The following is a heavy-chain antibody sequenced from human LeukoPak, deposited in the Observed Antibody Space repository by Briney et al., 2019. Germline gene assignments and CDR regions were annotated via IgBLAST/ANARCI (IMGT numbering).Heavy chain of an antibody. CDR1: GYTLTELS. Sequence: ASVKVSCKVSGYTLTELSMHWVRQAPGKGLEWMGGFDPEDGETIYAQKFQGRVTVTEDTSTDTAYMELSSLRSEDTAVYYCATYGSGSYYGSLDYWGQGTLVTVSS. CDR2: FDPEDGET. V-gene: IGHV1-24*01. J-gene: IGHJ4*02. CDR3: ATYGSGSYYGSLDY. D-gene: IGHD3-10*01.